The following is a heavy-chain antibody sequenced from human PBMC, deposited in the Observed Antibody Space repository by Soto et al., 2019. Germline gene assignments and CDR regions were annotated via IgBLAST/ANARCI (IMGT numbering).Heavy chain of an antibody. D-gene: IGHD3-9*01. CDR3: ARDYSDGYYDILTDYYSGYFED. CDR1: GFTFSSYS. CDR2: ISSSSSYI. Sequence: PGGSLRLSCAASGFTFSSYSMNWVRQAPGKGLEWVSSISSSSSYIYYADSVKGRFTISRDNAKNSLYLQMNSLRAEDTAVYYCARDYSDGYYDILTDYYSGYFEDWGQGTLVTVTS. J-gene: IGHJ4*02. V-gene: IGHV3-21*01.